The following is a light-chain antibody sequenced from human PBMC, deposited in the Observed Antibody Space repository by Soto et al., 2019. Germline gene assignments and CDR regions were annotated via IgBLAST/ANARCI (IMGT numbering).Light chain of an antibody. J-gene: IGKJ1*01. CDR2: GAS. CDR1: QSVISS. CDR3: QQYNNRPPWT. Sequence: EIVMTQSPATLSVSPGERATLSCRASQSVISSLAWYQQKPGQAPRLLIYGASTRATGIPPRFSGGGAGTEYIPIIISRQSEEVAVDYYQQYNNRPPWTFGQGTKVEIK. V-gene: IGKV3-15*01.